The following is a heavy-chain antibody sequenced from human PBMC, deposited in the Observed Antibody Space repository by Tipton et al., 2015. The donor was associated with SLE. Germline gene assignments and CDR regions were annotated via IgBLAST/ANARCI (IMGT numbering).Heavy chain of an antibody. CDR3: AKGYYYDSSGYFDY. CDR1: GFIFSSYG. J-gene: IGHJ4*02. Sequence: SLRLSCAPSGFIFSSYGMHWVRQAPGKGLEWVTVIWFDGSKKYYADSVKGRFTISRDNSKNTLYLQMNSLRAEDTAVYYCAKGYYYDSSGYFDYWGQGTLVTVSS. CDR2: IWFDGSKK. V-gene: IGHV3-33*06. D-gene: IGHD3-22*01.